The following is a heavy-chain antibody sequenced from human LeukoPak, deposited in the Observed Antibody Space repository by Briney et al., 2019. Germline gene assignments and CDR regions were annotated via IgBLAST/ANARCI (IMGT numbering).Heavy chain of an antibody. CDR1: GFTFDDYA. J-gene: IGHJ3*02. Sequence: PGRSLRLSCAASGFTFDDYAMHWVRQAPGKGLEWVSGISWNSGSIGYADSVKGRFTISRDNAKNSLYLQMNSLRAEDTAVYYCARDARGGWSGFDAFDIWGQGTMVTVSS. D-gene: IGHD3-16*01. V-gene: IGHV3-9*01. CDR3: ARDARGGWSGFDAFDI. CDR2: ISWNSGSI.